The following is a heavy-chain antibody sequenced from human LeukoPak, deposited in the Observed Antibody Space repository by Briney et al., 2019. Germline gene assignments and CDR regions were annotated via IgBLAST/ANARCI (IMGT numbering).Heavy chain of an antibody. CDR3: ARESGYDRDFDY. D-gene: IGHD5-12*01. J-gene: IGHJ4*02. Sequence: SETLSLTCTVSGGSISSYYWSWIRQPPGKGLEWIGYIYYSGSTNYNPSLKSRVTILVDTSKNQFSLKLSSVTAADTAVYYCARESGYDRDFDYWGQGTLVTVSS. V-gene: IGHV4-59*01. CDR1: GGSISSYY. CDR2: IYYSGST.